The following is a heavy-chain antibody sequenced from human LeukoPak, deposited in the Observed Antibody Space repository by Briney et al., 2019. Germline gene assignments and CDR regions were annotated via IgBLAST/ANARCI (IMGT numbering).Heavy chain of an antibody. V-gene: IGHV4-59*01. Sequence: SETLSLTCTVSGGSLSSYYWSWVRQPPGKGVEWSGYIYYSGSTNYNPSLKSRVTISVDTSKNQFSLKLSSVTAADTAVYYCARDKFSSGGSLVFDYWGQGTLVTVSS. CDR3: ARDKFSSGGSLVFDY. CDR2: IYYSGST. J-gene: IGHJ4*02. D-gene: IGHD2-15*01. CDR1: GGSLSSYY.